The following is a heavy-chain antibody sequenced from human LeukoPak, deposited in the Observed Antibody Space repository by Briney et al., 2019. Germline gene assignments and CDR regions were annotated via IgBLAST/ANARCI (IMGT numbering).Heavy chain of an antibody. CDR1: GFTFRSYG. Sequence: GGSLRLSCAASGFTFRSYGMNWVRQAPGKGLEWVSAISGGSTYYADSVKGRFTISRDNSKNTLYLQMNSLRAEDTAVYYCARLGYGGSGSYSNYYFDYWGQGTLVTVSS. CDR2: ISGGST. J-gene: IGHJ4*02. CDR3: ARLGYGGSGSYSNYYFDY. V-gene: IGHV3-23*01. D-gene: IGHD1-26*01.